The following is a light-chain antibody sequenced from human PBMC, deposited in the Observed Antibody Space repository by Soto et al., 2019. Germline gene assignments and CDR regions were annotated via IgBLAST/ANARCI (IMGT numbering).Light chain of an antibody. CDR1: QSISNP. J-gene: IGKJ2*01. V-gene: IGKV1-5*03. CDR3: QQYNSDWNT. Sequence: DIQMTQSPSTLSASVRDRVTITCRASQSISNPLAWYQQRPGKAPKLLIYKASSLETGVPSRFSGSGSGTEFTLTISSLQPDDFATYYCQQYNSDWNTFGQGTKVDIK. CDR2: KAS.